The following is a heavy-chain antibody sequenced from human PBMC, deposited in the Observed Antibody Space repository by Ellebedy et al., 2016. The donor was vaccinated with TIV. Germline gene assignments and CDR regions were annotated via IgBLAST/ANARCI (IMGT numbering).Heavy chain of an antibody. D-gene: IGHD5-12*01. V-gene: IGHV3-48*03. J-gene: IGHJ4*02. CDR1: GFTISGFE. CDR2: ISRRSSTI. CDR3: ARWATGYDQYYFDL. Sequence: GESLKISCAASGFTISGFELNWVRQAPGKGLEWISFISRRSSTIYYADSVKGRFTVSRDNAKDSLFLQMDSLSAEDTAVYYCARWATGYDQYYFDLWGRGTLVSVSS.